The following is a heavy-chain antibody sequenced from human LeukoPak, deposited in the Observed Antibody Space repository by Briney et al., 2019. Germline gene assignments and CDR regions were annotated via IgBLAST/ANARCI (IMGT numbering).Heavy chain of an antibody. CDR2: ISGSGDST. J-gene: IGHJ4*02. V-gene: IGHV3-23*01. CDR3: ATDGDFWSGDFDY. D-gene: IGHD3-3*01. Sequence: GGSLRLSCAASGFTLSSYAMSWVRQAPGKGLEWVSAISGSGDSTYYADSVKGRFTISRDNSKNTVYLQMNNLRAEDTAVYYCATDGDFWSGDFDYWGQGTLVTVSS. CDR1: GFTLSSYA.